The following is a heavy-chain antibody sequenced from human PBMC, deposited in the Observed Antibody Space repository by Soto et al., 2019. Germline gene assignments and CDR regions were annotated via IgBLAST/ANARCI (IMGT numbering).Heavy chain of an antibody. CDR2: ISGSGGST. J-gene: IGHJ6*02. D-gene: IGHD5-18*01. Sequence: GGSLRLSCAASGFTFSSYAMSWVRQAPGKGLEWVSAISGSGGSTYYADSVKGRFTISRDNSKNTLYLQMNSLRAEDTAVYYCAKVGIQLPPKVWDQYYYYGMDVWGQGTTVTVSS. V-gene: IGHV3-23*01. CDR3: AKVGIQLPPKVWDQYYYYGMDV. CDR1: GFTFSSYA.